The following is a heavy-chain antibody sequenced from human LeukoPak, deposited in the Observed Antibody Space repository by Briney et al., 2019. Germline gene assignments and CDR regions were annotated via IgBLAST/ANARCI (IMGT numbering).Heavy chain of an antibody. CDR2: IYYSGST. V-gene: IGHV4-39*01. Sequence: SETLSLTCTVSGGSISSSSYYWGWIRQPPGKGLEWIGSIYYSGSTYYNPSLKSRATISVDTSKNQFSLKLSSVTAADTAVYYCASLVGDIVATISDDAFDIWGQGTMVTVSS. J-gene: IGHJ3*02. CDR3: ASLVGDIVATISDDAFDI. D-gene: IGHD5-12*01. CDR1: GGSISSSSYY.